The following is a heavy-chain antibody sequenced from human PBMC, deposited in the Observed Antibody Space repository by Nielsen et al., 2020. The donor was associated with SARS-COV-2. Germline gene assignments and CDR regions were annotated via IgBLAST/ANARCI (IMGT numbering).Heavy chain of an antibody. V-gene: IGHV3-30-3*01. CDR1: GFTFSSYA. CDR3: ARVPGGSYYWYFDY. D-gene: IGHD1-26*01. J-gene: IGHJ4*02. Sequence: GESLKISCAASGFTFSSYAMHWVRQAPGKGVEWVAVISYDGSNKYYADSVKGRFTISRDNSKNTLYLQMNSLRAEDTAVYYCARVPGGSYYWYFDYWGQGTLVTVSS. CDR2: ISYDGSNK.